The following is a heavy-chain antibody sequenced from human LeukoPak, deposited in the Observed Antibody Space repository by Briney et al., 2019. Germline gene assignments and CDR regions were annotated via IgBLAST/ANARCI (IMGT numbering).Heavy chain of an antibody. CDR1: GFTFSNAW. J-gene: IGHJ4*02. CDR3: TTDSLGPFDY. Sequence: GGSLRLSCAASGFTFSNAWMSWLRQAPGKGLEWHGRIKIKTDGRTTDYAAPVKGRLTISRDHSKNTLYLKMNSLKTEDTAVYYCTTDSLGPFDYWGQGTLVTVSS. V-gene: IGHV3-15*01. CDR2: IKIKTDGRTT.